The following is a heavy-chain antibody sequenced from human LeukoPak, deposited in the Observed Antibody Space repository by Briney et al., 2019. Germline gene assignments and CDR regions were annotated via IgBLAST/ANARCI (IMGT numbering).Heavy chain of an antibody. V-gene: IGHV3-7*01. CDR3: ARDEGVHSSGWYWFGY. D-gene: IGHD6-19*01. Sequence: GGSLRLSCAASGFTFSSYWMSWVRQAPGKGLEWVANIKQDGSEKYYVDSVKGRFTISRDNAKNSLYLQMSSLRAEDTAVYYCARDEGVHSSGWYWFGYWGQGTLVTVSS. J-gene: IGHJ5*01. CDR1: GFTFSSYW. CDR2: IKQDGSEK.